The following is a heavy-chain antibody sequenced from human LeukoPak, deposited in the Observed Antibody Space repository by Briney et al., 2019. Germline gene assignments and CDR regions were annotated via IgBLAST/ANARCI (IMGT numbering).Heavy chain of an antibody. CDR2: IYYSGST. V-gene: IGHV4-61*01. J-gene: IGHJ4*02. CDR3: ARVLRNCGGDCYSPYFDY. D-gene: IGHD2-21*02. CDR1: GYSISSGYY. Sequence: SETLSLTCTVSGYSISSGYYWSWIRQPPGKGLEWIGYIYYSGSTNYNPSLKSRVTISVDTSKNQFSLKLSSVTAADTAVYYCARVLRNCGGDCYSPYFDYWGQGTLVTVSS.